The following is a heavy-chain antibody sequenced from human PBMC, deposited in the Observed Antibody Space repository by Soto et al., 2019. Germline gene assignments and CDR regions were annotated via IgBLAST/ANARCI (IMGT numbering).Heavy chain of an antibody. CDR2: IKKDGSEK. J-gene: IGHJ4*02. CDR1: GFTSSSYW. V-gene: IGHV3-7*03. D-gene: IGHD3-22*01. CDR3: ASADSGYLFGIFDY. Sequence: PGGSLRLSCAASGFTSSSYWMSWVRQAPGKGLEWVANIKKDGSEKNYVDSVKGRFTISRDNAKNSVYLQMNSLRAEDTAVYYCASADSGYLFGIFDYWGQGTLVTVSS.